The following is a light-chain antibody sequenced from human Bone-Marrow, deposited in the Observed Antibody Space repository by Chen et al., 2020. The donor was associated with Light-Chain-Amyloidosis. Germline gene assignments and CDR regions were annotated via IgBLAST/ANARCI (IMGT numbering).Light chain of an antibody. CDR2: EDD. Sequence: HSALTQPASASGSPGQSIIISCTETHNDVGNYNFVSWYQQQPGKAPRLVIYEDDKRPSEVPSRFSASKSGNTASLTISGLQPEDEADYYCSSYGTTYVFGSGTTVTVL. V-gene: IGLV2-14*02. CDR3: SSYGTTYV. J-gene: IGLJ1*01. CDR1: HNDVGNYNF.